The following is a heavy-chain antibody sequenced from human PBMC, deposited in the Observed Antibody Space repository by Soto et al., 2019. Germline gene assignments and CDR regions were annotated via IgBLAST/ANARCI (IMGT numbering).Heavy chain of an antibody. Sequence: GGSLILSCAASGFTFHNYWMGWVRQTPDKGLEWVANIKPDGSDKYYVDSVKGRFTISRDNAKNSLYLQMNSLRAEDTAVYYCARENYFDYWGQGTLVTVSS. CDR1: GFTFHNYW. CDR3: ARENYFDY. V-gene: IGHV3-7*01. J-gene: IGHJ4*02. CDR2: IKPDGSDK.